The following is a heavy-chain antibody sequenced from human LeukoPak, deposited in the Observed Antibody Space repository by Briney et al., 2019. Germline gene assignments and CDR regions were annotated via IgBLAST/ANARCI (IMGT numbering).Heavy chain of an antibody. D-gene: IGHD1-7*01. CDR2: ISAYNGNT. Sequence: GASVKVSCKASGYTFTSYGISWVRQAPGQGLEWMGWISAYNGNTNYAQKLQGRVTMTTDTSTSTAYMELRSLRSDDTAVYYCAREGRTTDYCYGMDVWGQGTTVTVSS. CDR3: AREGRTTDYCYGMDV. V-gene: IGHV1-18*01. CDR1: GYTFTSYG. J-gene: IGHJ6*02.